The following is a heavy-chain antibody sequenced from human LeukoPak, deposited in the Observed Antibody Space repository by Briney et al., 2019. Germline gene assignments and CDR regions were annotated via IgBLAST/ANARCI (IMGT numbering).Heavy chain of an antibody. J-gene: IGHJ4*02. CDR2: IYYSGST. D-gene: IGHD5-18*01. CDR3: ARGYSYGLEAYFDY. CDR1: GGSISSRSYY. V-gene: IGHV4-39*07. Sequence: SETLSLTCTVSGGSISSRSYYWGWIRQPPGKGLEWIGIIYYSGSTYSNPSLRSRVTISVDTSKNQFSLKLSSVTAADTAVYYCARGYSYGLEAYFDYWGQGTLVTVSS.